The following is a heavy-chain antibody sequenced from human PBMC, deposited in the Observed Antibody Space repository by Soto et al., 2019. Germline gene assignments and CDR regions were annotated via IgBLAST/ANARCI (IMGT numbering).Heavy chain of an antibody. Sequence: SVKVSCKTSGGTFSSYATSWVRQAPGQGLEWMGGIVPIVDTSTYAQKFQGRVTITADESTSTVYMELSSLRSDDTAVYYCVRVVAIPGYPDNWGQGTLVTVS. CDR3: VRVVAIPGYPDN. J-gene: IGHJ4*02. D-gene: IGHD5-12*01. CDR2: IVPIVDTS. V-gene: IGHV1-69*13. CDR1: GGTFSSYA.